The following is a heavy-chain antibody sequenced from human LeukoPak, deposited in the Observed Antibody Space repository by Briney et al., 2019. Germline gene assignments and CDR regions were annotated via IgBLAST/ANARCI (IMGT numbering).Heavy chain of an antibody. V-gene: IGHV3-30*02. CDR2: IRYDGSNK. CDR1: GFTFSSYG. CDR3: AKVRAGGYQLLPAD. J-gene: IGHJ4*02. D-gene: IGHD2-2*01. Sequence: PGGSLRLSCAASGFTFSSYGMHWVRQAPGKGLEWVAFIRYDGSNKYYADSVKGRFTISRDNSKNTLYLQMNSLRVEDTAVYYCAKVRAGGYQLLPADWGQGTLVTVSS.